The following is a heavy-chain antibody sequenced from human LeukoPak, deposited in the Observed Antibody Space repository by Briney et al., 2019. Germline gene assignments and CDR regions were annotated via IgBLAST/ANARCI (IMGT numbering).Heavy chain of an antibody. D-gene: IGHD3-9*01. V-gene: IGHV1-18*01. CDR2: ISAYNGNT. CDR1: GYTFTSYG. CDR3: ARVYPSARFLTGFDY. Sequence: GASVKVSCKASGYTFTSYGISWVRQAPGQGLEWMGWISAYNGNTNYAQKLQGRVTMTTDTSTSTAYMELRSLRSDDTAVYYCARVYPSARFLTGFDYWGQGTLVTVSS. J-gene: IGHJ4*02.